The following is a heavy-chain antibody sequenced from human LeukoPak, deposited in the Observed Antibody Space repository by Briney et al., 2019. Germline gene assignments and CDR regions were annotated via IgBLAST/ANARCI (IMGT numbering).Heavy chain of an antibody. CDR3: AVSPYSSSWYFYY. Sequence: GGSLRLSCAASGFTFSSYSMNWVRQAPGKGLEWASSISSSSSYIYYADSVKGRFTISRDNAKNSLYLQMNSLRAEDTAVYYCAVSPYSSSWYFYYWGQGTLVTVSS. D-gene: IGHD6-13*01. J-gene: IGHJ4*02. CDR2: ISSSSSYI. V-gene: IGHV3-21*01. CDR1: GFTFSSYS.